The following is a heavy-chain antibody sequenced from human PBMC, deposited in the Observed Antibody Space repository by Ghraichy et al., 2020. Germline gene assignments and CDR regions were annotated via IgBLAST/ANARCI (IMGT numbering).Heavy chain of an antibody. V-gene: IGHV3-23*01. CDR3: ARSREYCRTTSCYMGDGLDV. Sequence: GESLNISCAASGFTFSKYAMTWVRQAPGKGLEWVSSISVRGGHTYYADSVKGRFTMSRDNSKNTLYLQMSSLRTDNTAFYYCARSREYCRTTSCYMGDGLDVWGQMSTVTVSS. D-gene: IGHD2-2*02. CDR2: ISVRGGHT. CDR1: GFTFSKYA. J-gene: IGHJ6*02.